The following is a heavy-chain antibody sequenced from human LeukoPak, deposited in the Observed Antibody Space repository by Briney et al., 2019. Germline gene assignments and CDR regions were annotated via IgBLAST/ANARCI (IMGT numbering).Heavy chain of an antibody. J-gene: IGHJ5*02. V-gene: IGHV4-34*01. Sequence: PSETLSLTCAVYGGSFSGYYWSWIRQPPGKGLEWIGEINHSGSTNYNPSLRSRVTISVDTSKNQFSLKLSSVTAADTAVYDCARRTRGIRGYSYGYGSDWFDPWGQGTLVTVSS. CDR2: INHSGST. D-gene: IGHD5-18*01. CDR1: GGSFSGYY. CDR3: ARRTRGIRGYSYGYGSDWFDP.